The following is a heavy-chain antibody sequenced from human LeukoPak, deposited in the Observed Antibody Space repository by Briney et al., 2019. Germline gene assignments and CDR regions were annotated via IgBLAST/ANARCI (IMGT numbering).Heavy chain of an antibody. Sequence: GGSLRLSCAASGFTFSDYYMSWIRQAPGKGLEWVSYISSSGSTIYYADSVKGRFTISRDNAKNSLYLQMNSLRAEDTAVYYCARPYDSSGYYYGGVDYWGQGTLVTVSS. CDR1: GFTFSDYY. CDR2: ISSSGSTI. D-gene: IGHD3-22*01. V-gene: IGHV3-11*01. CDR3: ARPYDSSGYYYGGVDY. J-gene: IGHJ4*02.